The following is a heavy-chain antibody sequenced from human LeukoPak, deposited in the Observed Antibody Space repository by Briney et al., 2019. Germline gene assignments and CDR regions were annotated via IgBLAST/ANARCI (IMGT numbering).Heavy chain of an antibody. J-gene: IGHJ4*02. CDR2: FDPEDGET. CDR3: ATTYEDDNSNYFDY. V-gene: IGHV1-24*01. Sequence: GASVKVSCKVSGYTLTELSMHWVRQAPGKGLEWMGGFDPEDGETIYAQKFQGRVTMTEDTSTDTAYMELSSLRSEDTAVYYCATTYEDDNSNYFDYWGQGSLVTVSS. CDR1: GYTLTELS. D-gene: IGHD4-11*01.